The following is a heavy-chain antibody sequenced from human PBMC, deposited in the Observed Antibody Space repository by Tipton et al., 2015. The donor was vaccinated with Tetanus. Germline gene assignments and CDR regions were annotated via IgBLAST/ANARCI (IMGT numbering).Heavy chain of an antibody. CDR3: ARAEVNFTTAPPGYYNVYYYYGMDV. CDR2: IYYSGST. J-gene: IGHJ6*02. Sequence: LRLSCTVSGGSISSYYWSWIRQPPGKGLEWLGDIYYSGSTNYNPSLKSRVTISVDTSKNQFSLKLSSVTAADTAVYYCARAEVNFTTAPPGYYNVYYYYGMDVWGQGTTVTVSS. D-gene: IGHD3-9*01. V-gene: IGHV4-59*12. CDR1: GGSISSYY.